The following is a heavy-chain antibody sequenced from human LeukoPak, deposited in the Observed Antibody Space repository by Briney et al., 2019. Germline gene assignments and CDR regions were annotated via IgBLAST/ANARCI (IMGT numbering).Heavy chain of an antibody. CDR2: IASGSSYT. D-gene: IGHD1-1*01. Sequence: PGGSLRLSCAASGFTFSSYGMNWVRQAPGKGLEWVSSIASGSSYTYYADSVKGRFTISRDNAKNSLYLQMNSLRAEDTAIYYCAKSTTTFDYWGQGTLVTVSS. V-gene: IGHV3-21*04. CDR3: AKSTTTFDY. CDR1: GFTFSSYG. J-gene: IGHJ4*02.